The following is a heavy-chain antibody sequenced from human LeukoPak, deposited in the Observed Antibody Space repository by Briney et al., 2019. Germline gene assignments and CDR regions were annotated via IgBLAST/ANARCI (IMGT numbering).Heavy chain of an antibody. V-gene: IGHV1-2*02. Sequence: ASVKVSCKASGYTFTGYYMHWVRQAPGQGLEWMGWINPNSGGTNYAQKFQGRVTMTRDTSISTAYMELSRLRSDDTAVYYCARGASSSGRGYSGMDVWGQGTTVTVSS. CDR2: INPNSGGT. CDR1: GYTFTGYY. D-gene: IGHD6-19*01. CDR3: ARGASSSGRGYSGMDV. J-gene: IGHJ6*02.